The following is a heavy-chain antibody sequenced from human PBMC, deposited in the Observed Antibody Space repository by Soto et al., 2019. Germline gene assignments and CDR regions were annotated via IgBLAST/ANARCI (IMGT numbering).Heavy chain of an antibody. D-gene: IGHD3-22*01. CDR1: GFTFSSYS. Sequence: GGSLRLSCIASGFTFSSYSMNWVRQAPGKGLEWVASISTGSSYIYYADSVKGRFTISRDNAKNSLYLHMKSLRAEDTAVYYCATYYDTSDLMAPYWGQGTLVTVSS. CDR2: ISTGSSYI. J-gene: IGHJ4*02. V-gene: IGHV3-21*01. CDR3: ATYYDTSDLMAPY.